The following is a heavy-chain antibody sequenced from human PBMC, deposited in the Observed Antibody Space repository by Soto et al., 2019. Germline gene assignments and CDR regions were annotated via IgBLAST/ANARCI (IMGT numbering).Heavy chain of an antibody. CDR2: ISAYNGNT. CDR3: ARAYYDFWSGYQLSWFDP. V-gene: IGHV1-18*01. D-gene: IGHD3-3*01. CDR1: GYTFTSYG. J-gene: IGHJ5*02. Sequence: ASVKVSCKASGYTFTSYGISWVRQAPGQGLEWMGWISAYNGNTKYSQKFQGRVTITRDTSASTAYMELSSLRSEDTAVYYCARAYYDFWSGYQLSWFDPWGQGTLVTVSS.